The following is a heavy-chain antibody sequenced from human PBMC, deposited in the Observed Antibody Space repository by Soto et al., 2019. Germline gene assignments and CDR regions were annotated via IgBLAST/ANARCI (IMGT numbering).Heavy chain of an antibody. Sequence: PGGSLSLTCTVSGGSISSSSYYWGWIRQPPGKGLEWIGSIYYSDITYYNPSIKSRVTISVDTPKNQFSLKLSSVTAADTAVYYCARPYCSGGSCYRNVNWFAPWGQGTLVTVSS. CDR3: ARPYCSGGSCYRNVNWFAP. D-gene: IGHD2-15*01. J-gene: IGHJ5*02. CDR1: GGSISSSSYY. CDR2: IYYSDIT. V-gene: IGHV4-39*01.